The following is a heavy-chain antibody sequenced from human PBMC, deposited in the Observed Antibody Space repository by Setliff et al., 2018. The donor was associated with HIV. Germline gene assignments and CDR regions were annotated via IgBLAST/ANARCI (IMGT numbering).Heavy chain of an antibody. V-gene: IGHV4-4*02. D-gene: IGHD6-13*01. CDR2: IYTFGDI. CDR3: AREGQQLARSFDF. J-gene: IGHJ4*02. Sequence: PSETLSLTCAVSGGSISSNWWSWVRQSPGKGLEWIGHIYTFGDISYNPSLKSRATISVDKSKNQFFLKLTSVTAADTAVYFCAREGQQLARSFDFWGQGSLVTVSS. CDR1: GGSISSNW.